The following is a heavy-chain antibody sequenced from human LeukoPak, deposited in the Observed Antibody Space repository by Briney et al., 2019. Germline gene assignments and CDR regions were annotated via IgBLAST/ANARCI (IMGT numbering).Heavy chain of an antibody. V-gene: IGHV4-59*01. CDR3: ARAPERWYSYGSYTYHYMDV. CDR2: ISYSGST. Sequence: PSETLSLTCRVSGGSISSYYWNWIREPPGMGLEWIGSISYSGSTNYNPSLESRVTISVDTSKNQISLKLSSVTAADTAIYYCARAPERWYSYGSYTYHYMDVWGRGTTVTVSS. D-gene: IGHD3-10*01. CDR1: GGSISSYY. J-gene: IGHJ6*03.